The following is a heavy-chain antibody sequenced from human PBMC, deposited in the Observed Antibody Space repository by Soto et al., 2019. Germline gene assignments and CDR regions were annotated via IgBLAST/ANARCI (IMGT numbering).Heavy chain of an antibody. D-gene: IGHD2-15*01. Sequence: GGSLRLSCSAFGFALTTTAMSWVRLAPGRGLEWVSTVSASGATSLYTDSVRGRFTIYKDSSANTLSLQLDSVTIEDTAVYFCARTESMVVVDVQPRWFGLWGQGTLVTVSS. CDR2: VSASGATS. J-gene: IGHJ5*02. CDR3: ARTESMVVVDVQPRWFGL. CDR1: GFALTTTA. V-gene: IGHV3-23*01.